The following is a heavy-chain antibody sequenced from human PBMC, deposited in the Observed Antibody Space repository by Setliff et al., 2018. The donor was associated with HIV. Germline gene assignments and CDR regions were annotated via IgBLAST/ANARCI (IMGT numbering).Heavy chain of an antibody. CDR3: AKGPLSIFGVARNVLFDN. J-gene: IGHJ4*02. Sequence: PSETLSLTCAVYGESLSGGCWSWIRQSPGKGLEWIGSIYHTGGTYYNPSLKSRGTMSVDTARNRFSLKLRSVTAADTALYYCAKGPLSIFGVARNVLFDNWGQGTLVTVSS. CDR2: IYHTGGT. D-gene: IGHD3-3*01. CDR1: GESLSGGC. V-gene: IGHV4-34*01.